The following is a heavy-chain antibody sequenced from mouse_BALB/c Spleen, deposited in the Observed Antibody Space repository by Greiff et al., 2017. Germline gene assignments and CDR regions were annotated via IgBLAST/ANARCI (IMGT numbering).Heavy chain of an antibody. CDR3: ARKRYGSYAMDY. Sequence: QVQLQQSGAELMKPGASVKISCKATGYTFSSYWIEWVKQRPGHGLEWIVEILPGSGSTNYNEKFKGKATFTADTSSNTAYMQLSSLTSEDSAVYYCARKRYGSYAMDYWGQGTSVTVSS. D-gene: IGHD2-10*02. J-gene: IGHJ4*01. CDR2: ILPGSGST. CDR1: GYTFSSYW. V-gene: IGHV1-9*01.